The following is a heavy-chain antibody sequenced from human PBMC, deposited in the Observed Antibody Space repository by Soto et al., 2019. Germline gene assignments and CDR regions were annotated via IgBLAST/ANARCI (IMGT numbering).Heavy chain of an antibody. CDR3: ASATQDGRTQSLFQS. CDR2: IIPIFGTA. D-gene: IGHD1-26*01. V-gene: IGHV1-69*12. Sequence: QVQVVQSGAEVKKPGSSVKVSCKASGGSFNTSAISWVRQAPGQGLEWMGGIIPIFGTANYAQKFQARVTMSAHASSSTGHLALWSLMPGETATYYCASATQDGRTQSLFQSWGQGTLIPVSS. J-gene: IGHJ1*01. CDR1: GGSFNTSA.